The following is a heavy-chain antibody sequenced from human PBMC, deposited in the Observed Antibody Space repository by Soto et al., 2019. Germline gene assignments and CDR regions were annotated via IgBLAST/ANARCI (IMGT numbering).Heavy chain of an antibody. CDR1: GGSFSGYY. J-gene: IGHJ6*02. V-gene: IGHV4-34*01. CDR2: INHSGST. Sequence: SETLSLTCAVYGGSFSGYYWSWIRQSPGKGLEWIGEINHSGSTNYNPSLKSRVTISVDTSKNQFSLKLSSVSAADTAVYFCARHRGRQQLVQRYYNGMDVWGQGTTVTVSS. CDR3: ARHRGRQQLVQRYYNGMDV. D-gene: IGHD6-13*01.